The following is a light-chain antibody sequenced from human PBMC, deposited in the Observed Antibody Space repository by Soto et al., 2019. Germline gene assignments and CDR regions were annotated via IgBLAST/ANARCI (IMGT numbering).Light chain of an antibody. CDR2: DPS. CDR3: QQLQYYPLT. CDR1: QGIDSS. J-gene: IGKJ5*01. Sequence: AILLTQSPSSLSASVGGRLTITCRASQGIDSSFAWYKQKPGRAPKLLIYDPSRLQSGVPSSFSWSPFGKDFTLTTRRLQPEDFATSSRQQLQYYPLTFGRGTRLEIK. V-gene: IGKV1D-13*01.